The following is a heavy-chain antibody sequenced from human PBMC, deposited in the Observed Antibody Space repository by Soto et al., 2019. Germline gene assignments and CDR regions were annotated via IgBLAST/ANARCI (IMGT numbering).Heavy chain of an antibody. D-gene: IGHD2-2*02. CDR3: ARERCSSTSCYKGPFYYYGMDV. CDR1: GYTFTTYG. J-gene: IGHJ6*02. CDR2: ISAYNGNT. V-gene: IGHV1-18*01. Sequence: ASVKVSCKASGYTFTTYGISWVRQAPGQRLEWMGWISAYNGNTNYAQKLQGRVTMTTDTSTSTAFMELRSLRSDGTAVYYCARERCSSTSCYKGPFYYYGMDVWGQGTTVTVSS.